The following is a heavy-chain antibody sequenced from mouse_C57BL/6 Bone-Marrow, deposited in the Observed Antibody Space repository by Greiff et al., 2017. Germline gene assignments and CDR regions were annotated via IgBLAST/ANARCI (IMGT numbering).Heavy chain of an antibody. Sequence: DVKLVESGGDLVKPGGSLKLSCAASGFTFSSYGMSWVRQTPDKRLEWVATISSGGSYTYYPDSVKGRFTISRDNAKNTLYLQMSSLKSEDTAMYYCARQRGNWDGFAYWGQGTLVTVSA. V-gene: IGHV5-6*02. J-gene: IGHJ3*01. CDR2: ISSGGSYT. CDR3: ARQRGNWDGFAY. CDR1: GFTFSSYG. D-gene: IGHD4-1*01.